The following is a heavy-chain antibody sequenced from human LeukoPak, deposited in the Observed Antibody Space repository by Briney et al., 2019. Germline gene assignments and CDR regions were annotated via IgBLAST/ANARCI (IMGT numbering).Heavy chain of an antibody. D-gene: IGHD2-2*01. CDR2: ISSSGGTI. J-gene: IGHJ4*02. Sequence: PGGSLRLSCAASGFTFSSYEMNWVRQAPGKGLEWVSYISSSGGTIYLADSVMGRFTISRDNAKNSLYLQMDSLRVEDTAVYYCARDSRSPATAMPYYDYWGQGTLVTVSS. V-gene: IGHV3-48*03. CDR1: GFTFSSYE. CDR3: ARDSRSPATAMPYYDY.